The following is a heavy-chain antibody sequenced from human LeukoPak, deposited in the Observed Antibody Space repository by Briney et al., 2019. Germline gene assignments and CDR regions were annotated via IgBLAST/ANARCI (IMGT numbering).Heavy chain of an antibody. CDR3: AKDGARATLYYYGSGSAWGMDV. V-gene: IGHV3-30*18. CDR1: GFTFGRYG. Sequence: GRCLRPACAASGFTFGRYGTHCVRQPAGKGMEWVAVISYDGSNKYYAESVKGRFTITRDNSKNTLYLQMNSLRAEDTAVYYCAKDGARATLYYYGSGSAWGMDVWGQGTTVTVSS. CDR2: ISYDGSNK. D-gene: IGHD3-10*01. J-gene: IGHJ6*02.